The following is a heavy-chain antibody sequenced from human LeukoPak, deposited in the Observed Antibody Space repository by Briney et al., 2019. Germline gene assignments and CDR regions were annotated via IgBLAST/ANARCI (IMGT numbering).Heavy chain of an antibody. CDR2: IYYSGST. CDR1: GGSISGHY. V-gene: IGHV4-59*11. Sequence: SETLSLTCSVSGGSISGHYWSWLRQPPGKGLEWIGYIYYSGSTNYNPPLKSRVTVSVATAKNQSSLKLSYGTAADTAVYYCARLYDSSDYTNWLDPWGQGALVTVSS. CDR3: ARLYDSSDYTNWLDP. J-gene: IGHJ5*02. D-gene: IGHD3-22*01.